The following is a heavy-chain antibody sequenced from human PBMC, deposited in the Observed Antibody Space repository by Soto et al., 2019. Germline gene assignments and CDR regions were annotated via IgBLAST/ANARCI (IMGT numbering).Heavy chain of an antibody. J-gene: IGHJ4*02. CDR3: ARDHRVLYYFDY. CDR2: ISGSSSYI. CDR1: GFTFSSYA. D-gene: IGHD3-10*01. Sequence: GGSLRLSCAASGFTFSSYAMHWVRQAPGKGLEWVSVISGSSSYIFYADSVKGRFTISRDNAKNSLYLQMNSLRVEDTAVYYCARDHRVLYYFDYWGQGTLVTVSS. V-gene: IGHV3-21*01.